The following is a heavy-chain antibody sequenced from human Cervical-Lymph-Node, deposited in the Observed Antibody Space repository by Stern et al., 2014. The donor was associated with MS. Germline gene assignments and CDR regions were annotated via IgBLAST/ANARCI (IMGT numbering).Heavy chain of an antibody. V-gene: IGHV5-51*01. J-gene: IGHJ6*02. CDR3: ARRGMDV. Sequence: EVQLVESGAEVKKPGESLTISCKGFGYSFNIYWIAWVRQRPWKGLEWMGIIYPDDSDTGYSPSFQGQVTFSVDKSISTAYLQWSSLKPSDTATYFCARRGMDVWGQGTSVTVSS. CDR2: IYPDDSDT. CDR1: GYSFNIYW.